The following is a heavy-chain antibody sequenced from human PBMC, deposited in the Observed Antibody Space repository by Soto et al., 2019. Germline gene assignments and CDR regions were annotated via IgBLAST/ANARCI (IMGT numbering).Heavy chain of an antibody. Sequence: ASVKVSCKASGYTFTIYAMHWVRQAPGQRLEWMGWINAGNGNTKYSQKFQGRVTITRDTSASTAYMELSSLRSEDTAVYYCARGRGYSSGWYDRWGQGTLVTVSS. D-gene: IGHD6-19*01. V-gene: IGHV1-3*01. CDR2: INAGNGNT. CDR1: GYTFTIYA. CDR3: ARGRGYSSGWYDR. J-gene: IGHJ5*02.